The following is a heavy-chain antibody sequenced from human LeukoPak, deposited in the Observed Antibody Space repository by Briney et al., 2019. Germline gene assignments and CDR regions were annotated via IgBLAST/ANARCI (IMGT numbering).Heavy chain of an antibody. D-gene: IGHD1-7*01. CDR1: GGSISSYY. CDR2: IYTSGST. CDR3: ARDGITGSTHAFDI. J-gene: IGHJ3*02. Sequence: PSETLSLTCTVSGGSISSYYWSWIRQPAGKGLEWIGRIYTSGSTNYNPSLKSRVTISVDTSNNQFSLKLSSVTAADTAVYYCARDGITGSTHAFDIWGQGTMVSVSS. V-gene: IGHV4-4*07.